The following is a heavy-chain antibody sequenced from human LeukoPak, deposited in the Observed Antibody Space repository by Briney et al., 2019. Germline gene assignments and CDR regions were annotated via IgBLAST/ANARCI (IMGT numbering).Heavy chain of an antibody. D-gene: IGHD6-13*01. V-gene: IGHV1-18*01. J-gene: IGHJ6*03. CDR3: ARIIAAAGTSTVWYCYYYMDV. Sequence: ASVKVSCKASGYTFTSYGISWVRQAPGQGLERMGWISAYNGNTNYAQKLQGRVTMTTDTSTSTAYMELRSLRSDDTAVYYCARIIAAAGTSTVWYCYYYMDVWGKGTTVTVSS. CDR1: GYTFTSYG. CDR2: ISAYNGNT.